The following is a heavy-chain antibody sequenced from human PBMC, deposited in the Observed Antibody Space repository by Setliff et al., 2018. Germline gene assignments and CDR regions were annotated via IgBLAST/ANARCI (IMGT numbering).Heavy chain of an antibody. CDR1: GGFSTHA. CDR2: IIPILGTT. V-gene: IGHV1-69*05. CDR3: ASALIRRVAVAGKSQFDY. D-gene: IGHD6-19*01. J-gene: IGHJ4*01. Sequence: GASVKVSSKASGGFSTHAISWVRQVPGQGLEWMGGIIPILGTTDYAQNFQGRVTITTDESTSSAYLEMSNLRSEDTAVYYCASALIRRVAVAGKSQFDYWGQGTLVTVSS.